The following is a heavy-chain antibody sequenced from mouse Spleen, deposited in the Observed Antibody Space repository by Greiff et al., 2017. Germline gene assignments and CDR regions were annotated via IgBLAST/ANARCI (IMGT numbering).Heavy chain of an antibody. CDR3: AKMGEKALAY. J-gene: IGHJ3*01. CDR1: GFSLTSYG. Sequence: VKLMESAPGLVQPSQSLSITCTVSGFSLTSYGLHWVRQSPGKGLEWLGVIWRGGSTDYNAAFMSRLSITKDNSKSQVFFKMNSLQADDTAIYYCAKMGEKALAYWGQGTLVTVSA. V-gene: IGHV2-5*01. CDR2: IWRGGST.